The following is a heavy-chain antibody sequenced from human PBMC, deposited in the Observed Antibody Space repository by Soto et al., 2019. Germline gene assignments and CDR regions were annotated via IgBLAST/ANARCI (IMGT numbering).Heavy chain of an antibody. CDR2: IYHSGST. J-gene: IGHJ5*02. Sequence: KPSETLSLTCAVSGGSISSGGYSWSWIRQPPGKGLEWIGYIYHSGSTYYNPSLKSRVTIPVDRSKNQFSLKLSSVTAADTAVYYCARDRAEYSSSSKGEGWFDPWGQGTLVTVSS. D-gene: IGHD6-6*01. CDR3: ARDRAEYSSSSKGEGWFDP. V-gene: IGHV4-30-2*01. CDR1: GGSISSGGYS.